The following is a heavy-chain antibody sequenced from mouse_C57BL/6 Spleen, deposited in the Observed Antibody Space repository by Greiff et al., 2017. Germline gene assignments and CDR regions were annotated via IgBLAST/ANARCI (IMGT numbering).Heavy chain of an antibody. J-gene: IGHJ3*01. Sequence: DVKLQESGPGLVKPSQSLSLTCSVTGYSITSGYYRNWIRQFPGNKLEWMGYISNDGSNTYNPSLKNRISITRDTSKNQFFLKLNSVTTEDTATYYCAGDYETSFAYWGQGTLVTVSA. CDR2: ISNDGSN. CDR3: AGDYETSFAY. V-gene: IGHV3-6*01. D-gene: IGHD2-4*01. CDR1: GYSITSGYY.